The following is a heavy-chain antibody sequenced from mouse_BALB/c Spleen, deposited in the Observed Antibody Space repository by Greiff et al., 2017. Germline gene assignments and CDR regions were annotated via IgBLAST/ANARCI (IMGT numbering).Heavy chain of an antibody. Sequence: EVMLVESGGGLVKPGGSLKLSCAASGFTFSSYAMSWVRQTPEKRLEWVASISSGGSTYYPDSVKGRFTISRDNARNILYLQMSSLRSEDTAMYYCARDGYDGHYFDYWGQGTTLTVSS. CDR2: ISSGGST. D-gene: IGHD2-2*01. J-gene: IGHJ2*01. V-gene: IGHV5-6-5*01. CDR1: GFTFSSYA. CDR3: ARDGYDGHYFDY.